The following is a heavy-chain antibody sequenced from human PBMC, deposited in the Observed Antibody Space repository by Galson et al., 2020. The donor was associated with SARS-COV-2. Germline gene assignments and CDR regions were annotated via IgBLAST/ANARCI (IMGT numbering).Heavy chain of an antibody. CDR2: IYHTGNT. V-gene: IGHV4-30-2*01. J-gene: IGHJ4*02. CDR3: AGGFFPFRSGSYCRYFDF. CDR1: GGTIGSGAYS. Sequence: SETLTLTCAASGGTIGSGAYSWICIPQPPGKGLVWIVYIYHTGNTYYNPSLNSRFTISIDRSKNQFSLNLNSITAADTAVYYCAGGFFPFRSGSYCRYFDFWGQGALVTVSS. D-gene: IGHD3-10*01.